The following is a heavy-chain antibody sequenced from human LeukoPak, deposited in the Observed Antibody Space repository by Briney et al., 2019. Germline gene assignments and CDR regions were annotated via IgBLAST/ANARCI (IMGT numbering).Heavy chain of an antibody. CDR1: GYTFTGYY. V-gene: IGHV1-2*02. D-gene: IGHD4-17*01. CDR2: INPNSGGT. J-gene: IGHJ4*02. Sequence: ASVKVSCRASGYTFTGYYMHWVRQAPGQGLEWMGWINPNSGGTNYAQKFQGRVTMTRDTSISTAYMELSRLRSDDTAVYYCARDYGDYVGFDYWGQGTLVTVSS. CDR3: ARDYGDYVGFDY.